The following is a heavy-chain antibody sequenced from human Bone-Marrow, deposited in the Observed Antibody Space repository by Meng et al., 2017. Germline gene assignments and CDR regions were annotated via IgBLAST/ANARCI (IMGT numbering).Heavy chain of an antibody. CDR2: INHSGST. CDR1: GGSSSGYY. D-gene: IGHD5-18*01. V-gene: IGHV4-34*01. CDR3: ARAVDKQLWLLNYYYGMDV. J-gene: IGHJ6*02. Sequence: SETLSLTCVVSGGSSSGYYWSWIRQPPGKGLEWIGEINHSGSTNYNPSLKSRVTISVDTSKKQSSLKLSSVTAADTAVYYCARAVDKQLWLLNYYYGMDVWGQGTTVTVSS.